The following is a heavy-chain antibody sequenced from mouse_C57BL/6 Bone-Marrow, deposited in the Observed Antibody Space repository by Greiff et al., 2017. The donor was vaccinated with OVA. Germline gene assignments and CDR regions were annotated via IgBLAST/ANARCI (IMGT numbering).Heavy chain of an antibody. CDR3: ARDGADDDYYGYAMDY. V-gene: IGHV14-3*01. Sequence: VQLQQSVAELVRPGASVKLSCTASGFNIKNTYMHWVKQRPEQGLEWIGRIDPANGNTKYAPKFQGKATITADNSSNTAYLQLSSLTSEDTAIYYWARDGADDDYYGYAMDYWGQGTSVTVSS. J-gene: IGHJ4*01. CDR1: GFNIKNTY. D-gene: IGHD2-3*01. CDR2: IDPANGNT.